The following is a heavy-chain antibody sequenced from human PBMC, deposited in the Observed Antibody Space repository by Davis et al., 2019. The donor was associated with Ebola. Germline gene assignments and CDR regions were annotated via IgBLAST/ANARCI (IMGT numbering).Heavy chain of an antibody. CDR3: AREWQNYFPY. D-gene: IGHD5-24*01. Sequence: AASVKVSCKASGYTFTNYYMHWVRQAPGQGLEWMGMINPNDGRTIYAQKFQGRVTITRDTSTRTAYLEVTNLTSEDTAVYYCAREWQNYFPYWGQGTLVTVSS. CDR1: GYTFTNYY. CDR2: INPNDGRT. J-gene: IGHJ4*02. V-gene: IGHV1-46*01.